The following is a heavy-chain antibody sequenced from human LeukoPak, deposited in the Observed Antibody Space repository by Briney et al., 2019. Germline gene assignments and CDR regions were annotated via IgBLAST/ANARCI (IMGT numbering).Heavy chain of an antibody. CDR3: AKLVGATTAYAFDI. D-gene: IGHD1-26*01. CDR1: GFSVSTND. CDR2: IYSGERT. J-gene: IGHJ3*02. Sequence: GGSLRLSCAVSGFSVSTNDMSWVRQPPGKGQEWVSVIYSGERTYYADSVKGRFTISRDNSKNTLYLQMNSLRAEDTAVYYCAKLVGATTAYAFDIWGQGTMVTVSS. V-gene: IGHV3-53*05.